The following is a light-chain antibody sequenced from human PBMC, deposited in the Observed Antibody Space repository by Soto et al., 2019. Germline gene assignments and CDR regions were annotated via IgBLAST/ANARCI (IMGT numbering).Light chain of an antibody. CDR1: QGIGNY. CDR3: LQSSRYPWT. J-gene: IGKJ1*01. Sequence: DIQMTQSPSAMSASVGDRVTISCRASQGIGNYLAWFQQKPGKVPKRLIYGISSLQSEVPSRFSGSGSGTEFTLTINSLQPEDVATYYCLQSSRYPWTFGQGTKV. CDR2: GIS. V-gene: IGKV1-17*03.